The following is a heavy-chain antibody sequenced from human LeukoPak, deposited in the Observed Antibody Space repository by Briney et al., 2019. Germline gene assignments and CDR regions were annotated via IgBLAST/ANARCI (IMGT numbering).Heavy chain of an antibody. CDR2: IYYSGST. CDR3: ARHAEYQPPNWFDP. J-gene: IGHJ5*02. CDR1: GGSISSSSYY. Sequence: SETLSLTCTVSGGSISSSSYYWGWIRQPPGKGLEWIGSIYYSGSTYYNPSLKSRVTISVDTSKNQFSLKLSSVTAADTAVYYCARHAEYQPPNWFDPWGQGTLVTVSS. D-gene: IGHD2-2*01. V-gene: IGHV4-39*01.